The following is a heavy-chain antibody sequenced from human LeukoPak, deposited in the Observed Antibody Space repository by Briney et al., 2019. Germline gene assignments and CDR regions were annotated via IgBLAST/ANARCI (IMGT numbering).Heavy chain of an antibody. J-gene: IGHJ4*02. CDR3: ANNFDY. CDR1: GFTFSNYG. Sequence: GGSLRLSCAASGFTFSNYGMHWVRQAPGKGLEWVAVIWDDGSNKYYADSVKGRFTISRDNSKNTLYLQMNSLRAEDTAVYYCANNFDYWGQGTLVTVSS. V-gene: IGHV3-33*06. CDR2: IWDDGSNK.